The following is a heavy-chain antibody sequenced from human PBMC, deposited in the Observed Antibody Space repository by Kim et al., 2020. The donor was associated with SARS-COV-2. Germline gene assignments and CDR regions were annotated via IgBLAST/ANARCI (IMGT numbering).Heavy chain of an antibody. V-gene: IGHV3-23*01. CDR1: GFSFSSQP. CDR2: VSRDSEVR. Sequence: GGSLRLSCAASGFSFSSQPMNWVRQAPGKGLEWVSAVSRDSEVRLYADSVRGRFTISRDNSRNTLYLQMNNLRAEDTAVYYCAKKFDHWETHAFEKWGQGTMVTVTS. CDR3: AKKFDHWETHAFEK. D-gene: IGHD1-26*01. J-gene: IGHJ3*02.